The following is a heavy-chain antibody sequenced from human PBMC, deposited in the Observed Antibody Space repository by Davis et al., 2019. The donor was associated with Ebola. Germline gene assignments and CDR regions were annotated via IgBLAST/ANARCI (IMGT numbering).Heavy chain of an antibody. J-gene: IGHJ6*02. CDR1: GFTFSSYT. D-gene: IGHD2-15*01. CDR2: ISSSSSYI. V-gene: IGHV3-21*06. CDR3: ARRILGDSRGAVDV. Sequence: PGGSLRLSCPASGFTFSSYTMNWVRQAPGKGLEWVASISSSSSYIYYADSLKGRFTISRDNAKNSLSLHMNGLRDDDTAVYYCARRILGDSRGAVDVWGQGTTVTVSS.